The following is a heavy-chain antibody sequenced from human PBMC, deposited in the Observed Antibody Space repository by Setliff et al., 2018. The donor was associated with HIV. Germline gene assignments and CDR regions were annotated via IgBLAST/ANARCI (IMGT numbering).Heavy chain of an antibody. Sequence: PSETLSLTCTVYGESFSDYYWSWIRQPPGKGLEWIGEINHSESTNYNPSLKSRVTVSVDTSKKQFSLRLSSVSAADTALYYCARGGGIPWRSYSFDYWGHGTLVTVSS. CDR2: INHSEST. CDR3: ARGGGIPWRSYSFDY. D-gene: IGHD3-3*01. J-gene: IGHJ4*01. CDR1: GESFSDYY. V-gene: IGHV4-34*01.